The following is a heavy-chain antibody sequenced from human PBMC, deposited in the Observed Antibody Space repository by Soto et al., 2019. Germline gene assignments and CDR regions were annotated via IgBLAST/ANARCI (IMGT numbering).Heavy chain of an antibody. V-gene: IGHV1-69*01. CDR1: EGTFNSYA. CDR2: IIPYYNTL. Sequence: QAQVVQSGAEVRKPGSSVKLSCKASEGTFNSYAIAWVRQAPGQGLEWMGGIIPYYNTLNYAQKFHDRVTITADDSTTTVYMELSSLRSDDTAVYFCASGASRWYPYFFDSWAQGTLVTVSS. CDR3: ASGASRWYPYFFDS. J-gene: IGHJ4*02. D-gene: IGHD6-13*01.